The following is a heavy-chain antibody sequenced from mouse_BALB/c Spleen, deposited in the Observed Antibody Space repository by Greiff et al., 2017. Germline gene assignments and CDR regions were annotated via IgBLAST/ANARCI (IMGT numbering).Heavy chain of an antibody. CDR2: IDTSDSDT. V-gene: IGHV1-69*01. J-gene: IGHJ2*01. D-gene: IGHD2-4*01. CDR3: KRSDYDYDGYFDY. Sequence: QVQLQQPGAELVMPGASVKMSCKASGYTFTDYWMHWVKQRPGQGLEWIGAIDTSDSDTSYNQKFKGKATLTAAKSSSTAYMQLNSLTSADSAVYFCKRSDYDYDGYFDYWGQGTTLTVSS. CDR1: GYTFTDYW.